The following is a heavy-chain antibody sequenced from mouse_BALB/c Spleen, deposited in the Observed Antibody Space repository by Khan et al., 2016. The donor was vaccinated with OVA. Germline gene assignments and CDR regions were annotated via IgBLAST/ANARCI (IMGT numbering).Heavy chain of an antibody. CDR3: SRPPHCSYVFDY. J-gene: IGHJ4*01. CDR2: ISTYTGEP. Sequence: QIQLVQSGPELKKPGETVKISCKASGYTFTNYGMNWVKQAPGKALKWMGWISTYTGEPTYADDFKGRFAFSLETSASTAYLQLNNLKTGDTATYYWSRPPHCSYVFDYWGQGTSVTVSS. CDR1: GYTFTNYG. V-gene: IGHV9-3-1*01.